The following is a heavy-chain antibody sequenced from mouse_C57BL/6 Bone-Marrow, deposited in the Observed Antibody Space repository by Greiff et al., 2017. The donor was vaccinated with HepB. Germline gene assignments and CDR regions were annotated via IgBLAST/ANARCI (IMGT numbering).Heavy chain of an antibody. CDR2: ISSGSSTI. CDR1: GFTFSDYG. CDR3: ARGFLLFAY. Sequence: DVQLQESGGGLVKPGGSLKLSCAASGFTFSDYGMHWVRQAPEKGLEWVAYISSGSSTIYYADTVKGRFTISRDNAKNTLFLQMTSLRSEDTAMYYCARGFLLFAYWGQGTLVTVSA. J-gene: IGHJ3*01. D-gene: IGHD2-1*01. V-gene: IGHV5-17*01.